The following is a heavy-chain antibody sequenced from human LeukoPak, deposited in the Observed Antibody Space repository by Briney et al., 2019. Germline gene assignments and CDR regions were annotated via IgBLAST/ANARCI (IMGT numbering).Heavy chain of an antibody. V-gene: IGHV3-33*08. D-gene: IGHD5-24*01. CDR2: IWYDGSNK. CDR1: GFTFSSYG. CDR3: ARGSSLTILRIDY. J-gene: IGHJ4*02. Sequence: GGSLRLSCAASGFTFSSYGMPWVRQAPGKGLEWVAVIWYDGSNKYYADSVKGRFTISRDNSKNTLYLQMNSLRAEDTAVYYCARGSSLTILRIDYWGQGTLVTVSS.